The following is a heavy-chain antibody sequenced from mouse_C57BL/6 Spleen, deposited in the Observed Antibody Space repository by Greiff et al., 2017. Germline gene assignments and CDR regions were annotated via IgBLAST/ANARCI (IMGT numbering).Heavy chain of an antibody. CDR3: ARNKDSSGYWFAY. CDR2: IWTGGGT. Sequence: VQLQQSGPGLVAPSQSLSITCTVSGFSLTSYAISWVRQPPGKGLEWLGVIWTGGGTHYNSALKSRLSISKDNSKSQVFLKMNSLQTDDTARYYCARNKDSSGYWFAYWGQGTLVTVSA. D-gene: IGHD3-2*02. CDR1: GFSLTSYA. V-gene: IGHV2-9-1*01. J-gene: IGHJ3*01.